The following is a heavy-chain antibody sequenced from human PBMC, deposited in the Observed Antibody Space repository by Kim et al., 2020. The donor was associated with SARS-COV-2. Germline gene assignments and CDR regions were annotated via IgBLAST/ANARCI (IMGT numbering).Heavy chain of an antibody. D-gene: IGHD3-3*01. Sequence: PSLKSRVTISVDTSKNQFSLKLSSVTAADTAVYYCARLTTIFGVFYYFDYWGQGTLVTVSS. CDR3: ARLTTIFGVFYYFDY. J-gene: IGHJ4*02. V-gene: IGHV4-39*01.